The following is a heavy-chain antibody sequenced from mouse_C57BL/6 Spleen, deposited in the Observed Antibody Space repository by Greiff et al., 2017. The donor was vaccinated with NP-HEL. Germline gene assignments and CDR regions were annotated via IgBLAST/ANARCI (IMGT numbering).Heavy chain of an antibody. V-gene: IGHV1-54*01. D-gene: IGHD1-1*01. Sequence: VQLQQSGAELVRPGTSVKVSCKASGYAFTNYLIEWVKQRPGQGLEWIGVINPGSGGTNYNEKFKGKATLTADKSSSTAYMQLSSLTSEDSAVYFCARGGVVLDYWGQGTTLTVSS. CDR3: ARGGVVLDY. CDR1: GYAFTNYL. CDR2: INPGSGGT. J-gene: IGHJ2*01.